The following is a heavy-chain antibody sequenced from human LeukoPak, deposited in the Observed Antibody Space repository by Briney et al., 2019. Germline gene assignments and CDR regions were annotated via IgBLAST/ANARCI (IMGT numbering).Heavy chain of an antibody. D-gene: IGHD1-26*01. CDR3: ARRSSGSPPYYFDY. V-gene: IGHV3-74*01. J-gene: IGHJ4*02. CDR1: GFTFSSYW. Sequence: GGTLRLSCAASGFTFSSYWMHWVRQAPGKGLVWVSRINSDGSTTNYADSVKGRFTISRDNAKNTLYLQMNSLRAEDTAVYYCARRSSGSPPYYFDYWGQGTLVTVSS. CDR2: INSDGSTT.